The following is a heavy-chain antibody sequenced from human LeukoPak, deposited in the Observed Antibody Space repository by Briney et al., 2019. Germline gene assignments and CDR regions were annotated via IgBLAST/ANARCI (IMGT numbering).Heavy chain of an antibody. CDR2: INPNSGGT. D-gene: IGHD1-26*01. CDR3: AGGRSGTHADY. V-gene: IGHV1-2*02. J-gene: IGHJ4*02. Sequence: ASVKVSCKASGYTFTGHYMHWVRQAPGQGLEWMGWINPNSGGTNYAQKFQGRVTMPRDTSISTAYMGLTRLRSDVTAGYYCAGGRSGTHADYWGQGTLVTVSS. CDR1: GYTFTGHY.